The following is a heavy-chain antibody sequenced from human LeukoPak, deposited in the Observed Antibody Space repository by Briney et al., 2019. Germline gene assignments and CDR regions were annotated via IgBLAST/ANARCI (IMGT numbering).Heavy chain of an antibody. V-gene: IGHV5-51*01. CDR1: GYSFTSYW. CDR3: ARHRGSSSSWEMGGYYYYMDV. D-gene: IGHD6-13*01. Sequence: KPGESLKISCKGSGYSFTSYWIGWVRQMPGKGLEWMGIIYPGDSDTRYSPSFQGQVTISADKSISTAYLQWSSLKASDTAMYYCARHRGSSSSWEMGGYYYYMDVWGKGTTVTVSS. CDR2: IYPGDSDT. J-gene: IGHJ6*03.